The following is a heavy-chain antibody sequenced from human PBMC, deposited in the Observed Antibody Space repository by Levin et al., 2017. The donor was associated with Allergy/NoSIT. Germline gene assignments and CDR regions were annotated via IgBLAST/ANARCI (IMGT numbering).Heavy chain of an antibody. Sequence: SETLSLTCSVSGGSISSGGYYWSWIRQHPGKGLELIGYIHYSGSTYYNPSLKSRVTISVDTSENQFSLNLSSVTAADTAVYFCASRSIMIPFGGAADAFDAWGRGTMVTVSS. V-gene: IGHV4-31*03. J-gene: IGHJ3*01. D-gene: IGHD3-16*01. CDR1: GGSISSGGYY. CDR2: IHYSGST. CDR3: ASRSIMIPFGGAADAFDA.